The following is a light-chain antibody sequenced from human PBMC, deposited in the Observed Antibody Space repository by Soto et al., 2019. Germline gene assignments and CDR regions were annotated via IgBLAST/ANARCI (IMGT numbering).Light chain of an antibody. CDR1: QTISSW. J-gene: IGKJ5*01. V-gene: IGKV1-5*03. Sequence: DNQMSHSLSTLSGSVEDRVTITCRASQTISSWLAWYQQKPGKAPKLLIYKASTLKSGVPSRFSGSGSGTEFTLTISSLQPDDFATYYCQQYYRSSITFGQGTRLEIK. CDR2: KAS. CDR3: QQYYRSSIT.